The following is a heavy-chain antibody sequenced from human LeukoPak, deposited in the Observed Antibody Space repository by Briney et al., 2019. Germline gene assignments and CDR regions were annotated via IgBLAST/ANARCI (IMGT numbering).Heavy chain of an antibody. CDR1: GGTFSSYA. J-gene: IGHJ5*02. V-gene: IGHV1-69*13. Sequence: ASVKVSXKASGGTFSSYAISWVRQAPGQGLEWMGGIIPIFGTANYAQKFQGRVTITADESTSTAYMELSSLRSEDTAVYYCARDGGERTIFGVVTLNWFDPWGQGTLVTVSS. CDR3: ARDGGERTIFGVVTLNWFDP. D-gene: IGHD3-3*01. CDR2: IIPIFGTA.